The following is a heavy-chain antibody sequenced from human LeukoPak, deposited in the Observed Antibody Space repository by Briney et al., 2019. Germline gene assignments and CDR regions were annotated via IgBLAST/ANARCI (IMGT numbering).Heavy chain of an antibody. J-gene: IGHJ3*02. Sequence: PGGSLRLSCAASGFTFSRYWIHWVRQAPGKGLVWVSHIHSDGITTSYADSVKGRFTISRDNAKNTVDLQMNSLRAEDTAVYYCVRGGSGCFDIWGQGTMVTVSS. CDR3: VRGGSGCFDI. CDR2: IHSDGITT. V-gene: IGHV3-74*01. CDR1: GFTFSRYW. D-gene: IGHD1-26*01.